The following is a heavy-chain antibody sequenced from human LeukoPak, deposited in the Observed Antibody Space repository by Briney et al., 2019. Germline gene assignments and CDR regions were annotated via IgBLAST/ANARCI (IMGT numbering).Heavy chain of an antibody. CDR3: ARVALAAAYYFDY. D-gene: IGHD6-13*01. V-gene: IGHV3-66*01. Sequence: GGSLRLSCAASGFTVSSNYMSWVRQAPGKGLEWVSVIYSGGSTYYADSVKGRFTISRDNSKNTLYLQMNSLRAEDTAVYYCARVALAAAYYFDYWGQGTLVSVSS. CDR2: IYSGGST. CDR1: GFTVSSNY. J-gene: IGHJ4*02.